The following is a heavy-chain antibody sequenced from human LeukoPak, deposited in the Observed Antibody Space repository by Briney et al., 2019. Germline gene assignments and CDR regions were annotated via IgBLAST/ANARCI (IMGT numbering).Heavy chain of an antibody. V-gene: IGHV3-64D*06. Sequence: GGSLRLSCSASGFTFSSYAMHWVRQAPGKGLEYVSAISSNGGSTYYADSVKGRFTISRDNSKNTLYLQMSSLRAEDTAVYYCAKEGQQVGYYYGLDVWGQGTTVTVSS. CDR3: AKEGQQVGYYYGLDV. D-gene: IGHD1-26*01. CDR1: GFTFSSYA. CDR2: ISSNGGST. J-gene: IGHJ6*02.